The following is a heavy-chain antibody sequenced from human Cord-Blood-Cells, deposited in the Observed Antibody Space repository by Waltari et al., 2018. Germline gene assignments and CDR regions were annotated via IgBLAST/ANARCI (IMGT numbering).Heavy chain of an antibody. Sequence: QVQLVQSGAEVKKPGSSVKVSCTASGGTFSSYAISWVRPAPGQGREWMGRIIPILGIANYAQKFQGRVTITADKSTSTAYMELSSLRSEDTAVYYCARDFNVVVPAAMSSDDAFDIWGQGTMVTVSS. CDR2: IIPILGIA. J-gene: IGHJ3*02. CDR3: ARDFNVVVPAAMSSDDAFDI. V-gene: IGHV1-69*09. D-gene: IGHD2-2*01. CDR1: GGTFSSYA.